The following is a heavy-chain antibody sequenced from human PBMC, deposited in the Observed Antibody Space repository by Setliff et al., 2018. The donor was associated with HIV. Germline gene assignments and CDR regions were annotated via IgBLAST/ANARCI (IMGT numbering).Heavy chain of an antibody. CDR1: GDTFNSYA. D-gene: IGHD3-9*01. CDR2: VIPIFGTA. Sequence: GASVKVSCKASGDTFNSYAISWVRQAPGQGLEWMGGVIPIFGTANYAQKFQGRVTMTTDTSTSTAYMELRSLRSDDTAVYYCARVGGPYYDLLTGYYGAVDYWGQGTLVTVSS. J-gene: IGHJ4*02. CDR3: ARVGGPYYDLLTGYYGAVDY. V-gene: IGHV1-69*05.